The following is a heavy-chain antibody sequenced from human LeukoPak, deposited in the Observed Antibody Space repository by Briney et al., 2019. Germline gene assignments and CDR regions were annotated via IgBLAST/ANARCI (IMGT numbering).Heavy chain of an antibody. Sequence: SETLSLTCTVFGDSISSSSYYWGWIRQPPGKGLEWIGSIPYSGSTYYNPSLKSRVTISVDTSKNQSSLKLSSVTAADTAVYYCARCKDYYVSGSYYKTFDYWGQGTLVTVSS. CDR2: IPYSGST. V-gene: IGHV4-39*07. CDR3: ARCKDYYVSGSYYKTFDY. D-gene: IGHD3-10*01. J-gene: IGHJ4*02. CDR1: GDSISSSSYY.